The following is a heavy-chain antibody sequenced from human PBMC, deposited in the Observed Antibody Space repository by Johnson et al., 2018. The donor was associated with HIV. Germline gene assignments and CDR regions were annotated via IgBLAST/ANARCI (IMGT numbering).Heavy chain of an antibody. V-gene: IGHV3-43*01. J-gene: IGHJ3*02. CDR2: ISWDGGST. CDR1: GFTFDDYT. CDR3: AKGSLVVPNDAFDI. Sequence: VQLVESGGVVVQPGGSLRLSCAASGFTFDDYTMHWVRQAPGKGLEWVSLISWDGGSTYYADSVKGRFTISRDNSKNSLYLQMNSLRTEDTALYYCAKGSLVVPNDAFDIWGQGTMVTVSS. D-gene: IGHD3-16*02.